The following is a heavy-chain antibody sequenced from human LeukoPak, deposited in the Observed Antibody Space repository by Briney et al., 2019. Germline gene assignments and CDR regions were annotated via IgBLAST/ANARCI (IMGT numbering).Heavy chain of an antibody. Sequence: VGTLRLSCGAFPQTSDCFWSFLALLAPGEGLVWVSRINSDGSSTNYADSVKGRFTISRDSAKNTLYLQMNSLRAEDTAVYYCARGGLGDYWGQGTLVTVSS. CDR1: PQTSDCFW. J-gene: IGHJ4*02. CDR3: ARGGLGDY. CDR2: INSDGSST. V-gene: IGHV3-74*01. D-gene: IGHD7-27*01.